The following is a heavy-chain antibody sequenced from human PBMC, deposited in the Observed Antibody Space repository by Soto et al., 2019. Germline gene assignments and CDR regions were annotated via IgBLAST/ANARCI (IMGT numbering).Heavy chain of an antibody. V-gene: IGHV4-34*01. J-gene: IGHJ4*02. CDR2: VNHSGYI. Sequence: SETLSLTCAVYGGSFSDYYWSWIRQPPRKGLEWIGEVNHSGYINYNPSLKSRLTMSVDTSKNQFSLRLNSVTAADTAVYYCARVSQLLYGDPPGYWGQGTLVT. D-gene: IGHD2-2*02. CDR1: GGSFSDYY. CDR3: ARVSQLLYGDPPGY.